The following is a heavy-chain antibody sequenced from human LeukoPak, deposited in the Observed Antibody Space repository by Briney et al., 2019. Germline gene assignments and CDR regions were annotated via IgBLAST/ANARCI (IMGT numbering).Heavy chain of an antibody. V-gene: IGHV3-30*02. J-gene: IGHJ4*02. Sequence: GGSLTLSCAASGFTFSSYGMHWVRQAPGKGLEWVAFIRYDGSNKYYADSVKGRFTISRDNSKNTLYLQMNSLRAEDTAVYYCAKGVACSTTSCSAFDYWGQGTLVTVSS. CDR2: IRYDGSNK. D-gene: IGHD2-2*01. CDR1: GFTFSSYG. CDR3: AKGVACSTTSCSAFDY.